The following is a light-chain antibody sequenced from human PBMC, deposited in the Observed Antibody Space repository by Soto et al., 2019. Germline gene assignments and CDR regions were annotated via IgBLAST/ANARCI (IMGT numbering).Light chain of an antibody. CDR3: SLYTSGSTLV. V-gene: IGLV2-14*01. CDR2: DVS. J-gene: IGLJ1*01. CDR1: SSDVGGYNY. Sequence: QSALTQPASVSGSPGQSITISCTGTSSDVGGYNYVSWYQQHPGKAPKLMIYDVSNRPSGVSNRFSGSKSGNRASLTISGLQAEDEADYYCSLYTSGSTLVFGTGTKVTVL.